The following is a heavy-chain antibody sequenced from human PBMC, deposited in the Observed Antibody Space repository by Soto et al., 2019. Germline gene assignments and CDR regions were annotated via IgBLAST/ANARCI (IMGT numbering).Heavy chain of an antibody. V-gene: IGHV4-61*01. J-gene: IGHJ6*02. Sequence: SETLSLTCTVSGGSVSSESHYWSWIRQTPGKGLEWIGYIYYTGSTNYNPSLKGRVTMSVDTSRDQVSLRLRSVTRADTAMYYCARNGYSSSGDYYGMDVWGQGTTVTVSS. CDR1: GGSVSSESHY. D-gene: IGHD6-13*01. CDR2: IYYTGST. CDR3: ARNGYSSSGDYYGMDV.